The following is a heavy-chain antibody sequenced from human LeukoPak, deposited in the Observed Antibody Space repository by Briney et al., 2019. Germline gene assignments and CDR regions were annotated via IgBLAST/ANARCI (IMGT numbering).Heavy chain of an antibody. CDR1: GFTFSSYW. V-gene: IGHV3-7*01. Sequence: GGSLRLSCAASGFTFSSYWMIWVRQAPGKGLEWVANIQQDGSEKYYVDSVKGRFTISRDNAKNSLFLQMSSLRAEDTAIYYCTREGGSFFFDYWGQGALVTVS. J-gene: IGHJ4*02. CDR2: IQQDGSEK. CDR3: TREGGSFFFDY. D-gene: IGHD1-26*01.